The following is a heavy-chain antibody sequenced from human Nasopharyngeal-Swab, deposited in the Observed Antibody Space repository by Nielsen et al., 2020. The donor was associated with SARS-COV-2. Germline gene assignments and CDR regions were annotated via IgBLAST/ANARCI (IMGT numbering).Heavy chain of an antibody. V-gene: IGHV3-30*04. CDR2: ISYDGSNK. J-gene: IGHJ4*02. CDR3: AKDNIEGYNDHYFDY. D-gene: IGHD1-14*01. CDR1: GFTFSSYA. Sequence: GGSLRLSCAASGFTFSSYAMHWVRQAPGKGLEWVAVISYDGSNKYYADSVKGRFTISRDNSKNTLYLQMNGLRAEDTAVYYCAKDNIEGYNDHYFDYWGQGTLVTVSS.